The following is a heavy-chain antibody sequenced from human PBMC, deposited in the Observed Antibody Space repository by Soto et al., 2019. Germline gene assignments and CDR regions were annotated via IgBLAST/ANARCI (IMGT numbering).Heavy chain of an antibody. CDR2: IYYSGST. V-gene: IGHV4-59*12. CDR3: ARDKITGLFDY. D-gene: IGHD2-8*02. J-gene: IGHJ4*02. CDR1: GGSISSYY. Sequence: HAATLSLPCTVPGGSISSYYWGWIRQPPGTGLEWIGEIYYSGSTNYNPSLKSRVTISVDTSKNQFSLKLTSVTAADTAVYYCARDKITGLFDYWGQGTLVTVSS.